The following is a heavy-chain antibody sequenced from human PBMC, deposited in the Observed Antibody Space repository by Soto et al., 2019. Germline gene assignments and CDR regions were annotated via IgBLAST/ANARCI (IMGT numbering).Heavy chain of an antibody. J-gene: IGHJ4*02. V-gene: IGHV1-18*01. Sequence: QVHLVQSGAEVRKPGASVKVSCKGSGYTFTTYGITWVRQAPGQGLEWMGWISAHNENTNYAQKGQGRVTVTRDTSTSTAYMELRNLRSDDTAVYYCARGRYGDYWGQGALVTVSS. CDR3: ARGRYGDY. D-gene: IGHD1-1*01. CDR2: ISAHNENT. CDR1: GYTFTTYG.